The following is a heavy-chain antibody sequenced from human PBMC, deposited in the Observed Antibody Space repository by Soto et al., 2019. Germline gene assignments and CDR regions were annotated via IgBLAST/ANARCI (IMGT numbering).Heavy chain of an antibody. Sequence: QVQLVQSGAEVKKPGASVKVSCKASGYTFTGYYMHWVRQAPGQGLEWMGWINPNSGGTNYAQKFHGWVTMTRDTSISTAYMELSRLTSNDTAVYYCARGGRDYVWGSYRYLPDWGQGTLVTVSS. CDR2: INPNSGGT. CDR3: ARGGRDYVWGSYRYLPD. V-gene: IGHV1-2*04. D-gene: IGHD3-16*02. CDR1: GYTFTGYY. J-gene: IGHJ4*02.